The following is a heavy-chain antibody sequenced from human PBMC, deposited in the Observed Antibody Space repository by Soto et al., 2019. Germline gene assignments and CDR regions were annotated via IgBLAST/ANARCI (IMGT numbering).Heavy chain of an antibody. V-gene: IGHV4-4*02. CDR1: SGSISSSNW. CDR2: IYHSGST. J-gene: IGHJ3*02. D-gene: IGHD3-3*01. CDR3: ARLYYDFWSGPSSGAFDI. Sequence: QVQLQESGPGLVKPSGTLSLTCAVSSGSISSSNWWSWDRQPPGKGLEWIGEIYHSGSTNYNPSLKSRVTISVDKSKNQFSLKLSSVTAADTAVYYCARLYYDFWSGPSSGAFDIWGQGTMVTVSS.